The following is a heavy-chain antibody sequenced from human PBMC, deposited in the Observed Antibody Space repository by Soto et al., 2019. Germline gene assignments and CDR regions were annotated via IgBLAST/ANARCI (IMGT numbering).Heavy chain of an antibody. V-gene: IGHV4-31*03. CDR3: ARDMKFDYYDSSGLGPPSYYYGMDV. D-gene: IGHD3-22*01. CDR2: IYYSGST. J-gene: IGHJ6*02. Sequence: SETLSLTCTVSGGSISSGGYYWSWIRQHPGKGLEWIGYIYYSGSTYYNPSLKSRVTISVDTSKNQFSLKLSSVTAADTAVYYCARDMKFDYYDSSGLGPPSYYYGMDVWGQGTTVTVSS. CDR1: GGSISSGGYY.